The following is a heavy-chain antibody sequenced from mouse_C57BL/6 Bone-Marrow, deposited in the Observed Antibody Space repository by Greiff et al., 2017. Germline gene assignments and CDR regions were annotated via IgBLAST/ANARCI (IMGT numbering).Heavy chain of an antibody. D-gene: IGHD1-1*01. J-gene: IGHJ3*01. CDR1: GYAFSSYW. CDR3: ARWITTVVATRAY. Sequence: VKLMESGAELVKPGASVKISCKASGYAFSSYWMNWVKQRPGKGLEWIGQIYPGDGDTNYNGKFKGKATLTADKSSSTAYMQLSSLTSEDSAVYFCARWITTVVATRAYWGQGTLVTVSA. V-gene: IGHV1-80*01. CDR2: IYPGDGDT.